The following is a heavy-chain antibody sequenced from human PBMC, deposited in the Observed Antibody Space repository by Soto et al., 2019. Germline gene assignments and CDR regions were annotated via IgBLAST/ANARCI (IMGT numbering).Heavy chain of an antibody. CDR1: GNTFRNYA. J-gene: IGHJ6*02. D-gene: IGHD4-17*01. CDR2: IQGGNGNT. CDR3: ARTVGYYYGMDV. Sequence: GASVKVSCKASGNTFRNYAIHWVRQAPGQSLEWMGWIQGGNGNTKYSQRFQGRVTITRDTSASTAYMELSSLRSEDTAVYYCARTVGYYYGMDVWGQGTTVTVSS. V-gene: IGHV1-3*01.